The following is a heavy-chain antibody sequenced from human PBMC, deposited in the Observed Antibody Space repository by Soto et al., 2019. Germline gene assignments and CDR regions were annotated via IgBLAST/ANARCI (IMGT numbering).Heavy chain of an antibody. CDR2: IRTDNGDT. J-gene: IGHJ4*02. V-gene: IGHV1-18*01. CDR1: GYTFSTSG. Sequence: QVQLVQSGAEVKKPGASVKVSCKTSGYTFSTSGISWVRQAPGQGLDWMGWIRTDNGDTDYAQNLQGRVSMTTDTTTSTACMELRSLTSDHTAGYDGACDLDNMDYWEQGTLVSVSS. CDR3: ACDLDNMDY. D-gene: IGHD1-1*01.